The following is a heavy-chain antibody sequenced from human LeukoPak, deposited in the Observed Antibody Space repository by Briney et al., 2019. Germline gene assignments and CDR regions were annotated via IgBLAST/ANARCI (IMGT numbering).Heavy chain of an antibody. CDR3: ASQGGGSYYSMQPYYFDY. J-gene: IGHJ4*02. D-gene: IGHD1-26*01. CDR1: GFTFSSYG. CDR2: ISYDGSNK. Sequence: GGSLRLSCAASGFTFSSYGMHWVRQAPGKGLEWVAVISYDGSNKYYADSVKGRFTISRDNSKNTLYLQMNSLRAEDTAVYYCASQGGGSYYSMQPYYFDYWGQGTLVTVSS. V-gene: IGHV3-30*03.